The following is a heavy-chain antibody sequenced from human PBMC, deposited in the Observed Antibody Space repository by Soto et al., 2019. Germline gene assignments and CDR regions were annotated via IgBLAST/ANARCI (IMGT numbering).Heavy chain of an antibody. CDR2: IYYSGST. J-gene: IGHJ6*02. Sequence: SETLSLTCTVSGGSISSGDYYWSWIRQPPGKGLEWIGYIYYSGSTYYNPSLKSRVTISVDTSKNQFSLKLSSVTAADTAVYYCARDRLFGGMDVWGQGTTVTVSS. D-gene: IGHD3-10*02. V-gene: IGHV4-30-4*01. CDR3: ARDRLFGGMDV. CDR1: GGSISSGDYY.